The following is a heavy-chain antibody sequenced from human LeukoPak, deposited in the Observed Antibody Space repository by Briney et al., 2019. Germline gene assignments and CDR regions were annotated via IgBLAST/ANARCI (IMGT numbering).Heavy chain of an antibody. V-gene: IGHV2-70*11. D-gene: IGHD4/OR15-4a*01. CDR1: GFSLTTNTLC. CDR3: ARGAVLAGNHYFNY. CDR2: IDWDDDK. Sequence: SGPTLVNPTQTLTLTCTFSGFSLTTNTLCVSWIRQPPGKALEWLARIDWDDDKYYSTSLKTRLTISKDTSSKQVVLTMTNMDPVDTATYYCARGAVLAGNHYFNYWGQGTLVTVSS. J-gene: IGHJ4*02.